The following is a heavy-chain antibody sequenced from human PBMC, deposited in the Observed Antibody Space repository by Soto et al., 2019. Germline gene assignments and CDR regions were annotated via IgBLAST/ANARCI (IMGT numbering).Heavy chain of an antibody. CDR1: GGTFSSYT. CDR2: IIPILGIA. D-gene: IGHD5-12*01. Sequence: QVQLVQSGAEVKKPGSSVKVSCKASGGTFSSYTISWVRQAPGQGLEWMGRIIPILGIANYAQKFQGRVTIXXDXSXXTADMELSSLRSEDRAVYYCARDDGVRYSGDDSDYWGQGTLVTVSS. CDR3: ARDDGVRYSGDDSDY. J-gene: IGHJ4*02. V-gene: IGHV1-69*08.